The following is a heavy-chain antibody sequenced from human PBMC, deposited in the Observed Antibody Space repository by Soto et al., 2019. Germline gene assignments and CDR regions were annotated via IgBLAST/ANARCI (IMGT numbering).Heavy chain of an antibody. V-gene: IGHV4-30-4*01. Sequence: TLSLTCTVSGGSISNSGDYYWSWIRQSPGRGLEWIGYIYHTGTTYYNPSLRGRAVVSADTSENQFSLKLSSVTAADTAMYYCARVRAYSYGYEDYWGQGTLVTVSS. D-gene: IGHD5-18*01. CDR2: IYHTGTT. J-gene: IGHJ4*02. CDR3: ARVRAYSYGYEDY. CDR1: GGSISNSGDYY.